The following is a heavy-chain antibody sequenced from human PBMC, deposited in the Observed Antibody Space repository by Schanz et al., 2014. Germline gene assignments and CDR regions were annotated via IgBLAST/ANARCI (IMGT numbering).Heavy chain of an antibody. J-gene: IGHJ4*02. CDR2: IDGKSTTV. CDR3: ARDRGYCSGGSCLTFDY. CDR1: GFTFSSYA. V-gene: IGHV3-48*01. Sequence: EVHLVESGGGLVQPGGSLRLSCAASGFTFSSYAMSWVRQAPGKGLEWLSYIDGKSTTVYYADSVKGRFTISRDNSKNTLYLQMNTLRAEDTAVYYCARDRGYCSGGSCLTFDYWGQGTLVTVSS. D-gene: IGHD2-15*01.